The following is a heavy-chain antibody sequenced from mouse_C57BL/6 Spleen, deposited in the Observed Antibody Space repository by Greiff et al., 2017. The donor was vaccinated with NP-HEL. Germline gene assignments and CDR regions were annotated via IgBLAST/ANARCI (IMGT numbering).Heavy chain of an antibody. D-gene: IGHD2-4*01. Sequence: QVQLQQPGAELVMPGASVKLSCKASGYTFTSYWMHWVKQRPGQGLEWIGEIDPSDSYTNYTQKFKGKSTLTVDKSSSTAYMQLSSLTSEDSAVYYCARSGHDYDPFAYWGQGTLVTVSA. J-gene: IGHJ3*01. CDR3: ARSGHDYDPFAY. CDR2: IDPSDSYT. V-gene: IGHV1-69*01. CDR1: GYTFTSYW.